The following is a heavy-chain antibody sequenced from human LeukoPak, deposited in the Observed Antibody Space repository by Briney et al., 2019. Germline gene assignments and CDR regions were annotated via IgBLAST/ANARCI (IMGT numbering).Heavy chain of an antibody. J-gene: IGHJ5*02. Sequence: PSETLSLTCAVYGGSFSGYYWSWIRQPPGKGLEWIGEINHSGSTNYNPSLKSRVTISVDTSKNQFSLKLSSVTAADTAVYYCARGRLKLLWFGDTFGANWFDPWGQGTLVTVSS. CDR2: INHSGST. CDR3: ARGRLKLLWFGDTFGANWFDP. CDR1: GGSFSGYY. V-gene: IGHV4-34*01. D-gene: IGHD3-10*01.